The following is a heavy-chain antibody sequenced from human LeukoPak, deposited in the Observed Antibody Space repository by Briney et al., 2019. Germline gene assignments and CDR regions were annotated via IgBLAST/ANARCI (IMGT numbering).Heavy chain of an antibody. CDR1: GFTFSSYG. J-gene: IGHJ6*04. D-gene: IGHD4-17*01. CDR2: ISGSGGST. Sequence: PGGTLRLSCAASGFTFSSYGMSWVRQAPGKGLEWVSAISGSGGSTYYADSVKGRFTISRDNSKNTLYLQMNSLRAEDTAVYYCAKGRGVATVTTGALMDVWGKGTTVTVSS. V-gene: IGHV3-23*01. CDR3: AKGRGVATVTTGALMDV.